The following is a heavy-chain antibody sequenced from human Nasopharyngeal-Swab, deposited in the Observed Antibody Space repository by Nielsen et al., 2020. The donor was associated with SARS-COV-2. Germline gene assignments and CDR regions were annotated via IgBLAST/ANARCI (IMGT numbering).Heavy chain of an antibody. Sequence: GGSLRPSCAASGFTFSSYWMSWVRQAPGKGLEWVANIKQDGSEKYYVDSVKGRFTISRDNAKNSLYLQMNSLRAEDTAVYYCARVEGGYCSSTSCFSYYFDYWGQGTLVTVSS. CDR2: IKQDGSEK. J-gene: IGHJ4*02. V-gene: IGHV3-7*01. CDR1: GFTFSSYW. CDR3: ARVEGGYCSSTSCFSYYFDY. D-gene: IGHD2-2*03.